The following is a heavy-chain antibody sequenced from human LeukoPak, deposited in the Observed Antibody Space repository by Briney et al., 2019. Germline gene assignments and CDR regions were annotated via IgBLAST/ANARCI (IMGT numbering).Heavy chain of an antibody. V-gene: IGHV3-7*01. Sequence: PGGSLRLSCAASGFTFSSYWMSWVRQAPGRGLEWVANIKQDGSEKYYVDSVKGRFTISRDNAKNSLYLQMNSLRAEDTAVYYCARDWRGVAKYFDYWGQGTLVTVSS. CDR3: ARDWRGVAKYFDY. J-gene: IGHJ4*02. CDR2: IKQDGSEK. CDR1: GFTFSSYW. D-gene: IGHD3-3*01.